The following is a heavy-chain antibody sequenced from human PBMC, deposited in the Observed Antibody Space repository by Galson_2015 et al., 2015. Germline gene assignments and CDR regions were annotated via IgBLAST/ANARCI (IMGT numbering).Heavy chain of an antibody. CDR3: ARDANRGGEFDY. CDR2: IKYDGSQT. J-gene: IGHJ4*02. Sequence: SLRISCAASGFTFRNYWMVWVRQTPEKGLQWVAKIKYDGSQTFYVDSVKGRFTISRDNAENSLDLQMNSLRDDDPAVYYCARDANRGGEFDYWGQGALVTVPS. CDR1: GFTFRNYW. V-gene: IGHV3-7*03. D-gene: IGHD1-14*01.